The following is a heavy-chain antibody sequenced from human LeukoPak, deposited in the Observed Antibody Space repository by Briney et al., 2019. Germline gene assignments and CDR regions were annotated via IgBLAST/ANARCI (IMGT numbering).Heavy chain of an antibody. CDR2: ISGSGDST. J-gene: IGHJ4*02. CDR1: GFTFSNYA. Sequence: PGGSLRLSCAASGFTFSNYAMSWVRQAPGKGLEWVSVISGSGDSTYYADSVRGRFTISRDNSKNTLYLQMNSPRAEDTAVYYCAKDLRRYYDSSGYDYFDYWGQGTLVTVSS. D-gene: IGHD3-22*01. V-gene: IGHV3-23*01. CDR3: AKDLRRYYDSSGYDYFDY.